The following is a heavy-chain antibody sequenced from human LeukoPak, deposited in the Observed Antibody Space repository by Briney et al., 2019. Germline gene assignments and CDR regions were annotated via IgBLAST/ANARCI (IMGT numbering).Heavy chain of an antibody. D-gene: IGHD6-6*01. CDR2: IIPIFGTA. Sequence: SVKFSCKASGGTFSSYAISWVRQAPGQGLEWMGGIIPIFGTANYAQKFQGRVTITADESTSTAYMELSSLRSEDTAVYYCAREAYSSSSFDYWGQGTLVTVSS. J-gene: IGHJ4*02. V-gene: IGHV1-69*13. CDR3: AREAYSSSSFDY. CDR1: GGTFSSYA.